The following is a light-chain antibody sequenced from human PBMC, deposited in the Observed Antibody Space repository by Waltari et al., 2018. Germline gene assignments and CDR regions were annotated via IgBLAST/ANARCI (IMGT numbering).Light chain of an antibody. CDR1: ANIGSS. V-gene: IGKV3-15*01. J-gene: IGKJ1*01. Sequence: EVVMTQSPATLSVSPGERATLSCRASANIGSSLAWYQQKPGQGPRLLMYGVSTRVTGIPARFSGSGSGTEFTLTISTLQSEDSAVYYCQHYDNWPPWTFGQGTKVEIK. CDR3: QHYDNWPPWT. CDR2: GVS.